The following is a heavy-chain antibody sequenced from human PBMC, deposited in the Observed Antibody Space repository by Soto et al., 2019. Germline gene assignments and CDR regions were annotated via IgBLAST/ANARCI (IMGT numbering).Heavy chain of an antibody. J-gene: IGHJ4*02. CDR2: VIHSGST. Sequence: SETLSLTCAVYGGSFSGYYWSWIRQPPGKGLEWIGEVIHSGSTNYSPSLKSRVTISLGTSKNQFSLNLNSVTAADTAVYYCAGAFSGSGSYYFDYWARGTLVTVSS. CDR3: AGAFSGSGSYYFDY. CDR1: GGSFSGYY. D-gene: IGHD3-10*01. V-gene: IGHV4-34*12.